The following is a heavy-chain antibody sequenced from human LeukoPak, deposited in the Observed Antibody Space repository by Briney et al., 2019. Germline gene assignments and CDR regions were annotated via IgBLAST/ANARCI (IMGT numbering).Heavy chain of an antibody. CDR3: ARDGDRELQANFDY. J-gene: IGHJ4*02. D-gene: IGHD1-26*01. V-gene: IGHV7-4-1*02. CDR1: GYTFTSYA. CDR2: INTNTGNP. Sequence: ASVKVSCKASGYTFTSYAMNWVRQAPGQGLEWMGWINTNTGNPTYAQGFTGRFVFSLDTSVSTAYLQISSLKAEDTAVYYCARDGDRELQANFDYWGQGTLVTVSS.